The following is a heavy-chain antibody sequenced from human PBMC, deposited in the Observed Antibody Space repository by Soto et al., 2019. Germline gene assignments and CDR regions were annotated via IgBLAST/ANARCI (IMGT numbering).Heavy chain of an antibody. CDR1: GFPFSTYD. CDR3: AKQTGPGSYYNVGSVGHFDY. Sequence: GGSLRLSCAASGFPFSTYDMSWVRQAPGKGLEWISVIRIDDGNTHYADSVKGRFTISRDNSKNTLYLQMTTLRAEDTAVYYCAKQTGPGSYYNVGSVGHFDYWGQGTLVTVSS. CDR2: IRIDDGNT. J-gene: IGHJ4*02. D-gene: IGHD3-10*01. V-gene: IGHV3-23*01.